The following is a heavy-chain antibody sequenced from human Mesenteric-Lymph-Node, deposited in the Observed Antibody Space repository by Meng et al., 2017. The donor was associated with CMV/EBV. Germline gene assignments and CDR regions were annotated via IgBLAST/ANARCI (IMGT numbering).Heavy chain of an antibody. J-gene: IGHJ5*02. V-gene: IGHV1-8*01. CDR2: MNPNIGNT. D-gene: IGHD3-10*01. Sequence: SCKTTGYTCTSYDIIWVRQATGQGLEWMGWMNPNIGNTGYAQKFQGRVTMTRNTSISTAYMELSSLTSEDTAAYYCASDRGSGSYYPWGQGTLVTVSS. CDR1: GYTCTSYD. CDR3: ASDRGSGSYYP.